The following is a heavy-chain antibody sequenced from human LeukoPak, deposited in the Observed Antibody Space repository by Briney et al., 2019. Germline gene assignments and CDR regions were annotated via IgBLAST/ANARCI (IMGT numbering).Heavy chain of an antibody. CDR2: IYSGGGT. J-gene: IGHJ5*02. CDR3: ARGITGTNNWFDP. D-gene: IGHD1/OR15-1a*01. V-gene: IGHV3-66*02. Sequence: GGSLRLSCAPPGFTVSGNYMSWVRQAPGKGLEWVSLIYSGGGTYYADSVKGRFTISRDNSKNTLYLQMNSLRAEDTAVYYCARGITGTNNWFDPWGQGTLVTVSS. CDR1: GFTVSGNY.